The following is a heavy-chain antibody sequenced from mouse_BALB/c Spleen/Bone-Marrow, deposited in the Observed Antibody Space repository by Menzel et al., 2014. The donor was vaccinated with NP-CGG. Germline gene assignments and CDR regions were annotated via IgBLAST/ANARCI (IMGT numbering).Heavy chain of an antibody. D-gene: IGHD1-2*01. CDR1: GFDFSRYW. J-gene: IGHJ3*01. V-gene: IGHV4-1*02. CDR3: AKNYYYGYVAY. CDR2: INPASSTI. Sequence: VQLQQSGGGLVQPGGSLKLSCAASGFDFSRYWMTWVRQAPGKGLEWIGEINPASSTINYTPSLKDKFIISRDNAKNTLYQQMSKVRSEDTALYYCAKNYYYGYVAYWGQGTLVTVSA.